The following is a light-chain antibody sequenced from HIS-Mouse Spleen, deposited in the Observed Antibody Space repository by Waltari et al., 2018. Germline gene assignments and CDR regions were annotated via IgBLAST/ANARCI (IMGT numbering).Light chain of an antibody. CDR3: CSYAGSSTLV. CDR1: RSDVWSYHL. J-gene: IGLJ3*02. Sequence: QSALTQPASVSGSPVPSITISCTGPRSDVWSYHLVSWYQPHPGKAPKLMIYEGSKRPSGVSNRFSGSKSGNTASLTISGLQAEDEADYYCCSYAGSSTLVFGGGTKLTVL. CDR2: EGS. V-gene: IGLV2-23*01.